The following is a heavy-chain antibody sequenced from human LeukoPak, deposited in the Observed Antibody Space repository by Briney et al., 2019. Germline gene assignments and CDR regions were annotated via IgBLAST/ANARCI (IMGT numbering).Heavy chain of an antibody. J-gene: IGHJ5*02. CDR1: GGSISNYY. CDR2: INHSGST. Sequence: SETLSLTCTVSGGSISNYYWSWIRQPPGKGLEWIGEINHSGSTNYNPSLKSRVTISVDTSKNQFSLKLSSVTAADTAVYYCARRRQRTPYCSSTSCYNGGFDPWGQGTLVTVSS. D-gene: IGHD2-2*02. CDR3: ARRRQRTPYCSSTSCYNGGFDP. V-gene: IGHV4-34*01.